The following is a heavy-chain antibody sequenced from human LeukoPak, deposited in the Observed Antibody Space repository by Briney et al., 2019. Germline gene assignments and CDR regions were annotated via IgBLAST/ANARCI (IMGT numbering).Heavy chain of an antibody. J-gene: IGHJ4*02. CDR1: GFTVSSNY. CDR2: IYSGGNT. D-gene: IGHD3-10*01. Sequence: PGGSLRLSCAASGFTVSSNYMSWVRQAPGKGLEWVSVIYSGGNTYYADSVKGRFTISRDNSKNTLYLQMNSLRAEDTAVYYCARAGGSGSYSGYFDYWGQGTLVTVSS. CDR3: ARAGGSGSYSGYFDY. V-gene: IGHV3-53*01.